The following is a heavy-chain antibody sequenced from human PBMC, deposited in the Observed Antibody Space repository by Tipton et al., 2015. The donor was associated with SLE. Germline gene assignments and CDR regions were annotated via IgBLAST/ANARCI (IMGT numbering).Heavy chain of an antibody. CDR1: GFTFGSYW. CDR2: IKQDGSEK. J-gene: IGHJ3*02. V-gene: IGHV3-7*01. Sequence: GSLRLSCATSGFTFGSYWMTWVRQAPGKGLEWVANIKQDGSEKYYVDSVKGRFTISRDNGKNSLYLQMNSLRAEDTAVYYCAKERFGAFEIWGQGTMVTVSS. CDR3: AKERFGAFEI. D-gene: IGHD3-16*01.